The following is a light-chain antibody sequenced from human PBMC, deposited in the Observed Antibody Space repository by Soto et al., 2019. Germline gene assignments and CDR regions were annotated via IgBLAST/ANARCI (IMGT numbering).Light chain of an antibody. V-gene: IGKV3-15*01. J-gene: IGKJ1*01. Sequence: EIVMTQSPATLSVSPGERATLSCRASQSVSSYLAWYQQKPGQAPRLLIYGASTRATGIPARFSGSGSGTEFTLTISSQQSEDFAVYYCQQYNNGWTFGQGTKVEIK. CDR3: QQYNNGWT. CDR2: GAS. CDR1: QSVSSY.